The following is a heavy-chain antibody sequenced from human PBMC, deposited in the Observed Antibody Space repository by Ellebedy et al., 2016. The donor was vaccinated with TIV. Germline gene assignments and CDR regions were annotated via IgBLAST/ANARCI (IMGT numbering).Heavy chain of an antibody. Sequence: PGGSLRLSCGASGLTFSNYWMHWVRQVPGKGLVWVSRINSDGSDTRYADSVKGRFTISRDNAKNTLYLQMNSLKGEDTAVYYCARGELQYPDFWGQGTLVTVSS. D-gene: IGHD4-11*01. CDR3: ARGELQYPDF. J-gene: IGHJ4*02. CDR1: GLTFSNYW. V-gene: IGHV3-74*01. CDR2: INSDGSDT.